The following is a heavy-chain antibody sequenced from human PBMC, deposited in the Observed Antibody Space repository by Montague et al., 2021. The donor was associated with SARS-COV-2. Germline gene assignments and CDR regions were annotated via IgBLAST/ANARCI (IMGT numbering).Heavy chain of an antibody. V-gene: IGHV4-59*08. CDR1: GGSISSYY. J-gene: IGHJ4*02. Sequence: SETLSLTCTVSGGSISSYYWSWIRQPPGKGLEWIGYIYYSGSTNYNPSLKSRVTISVDTSKNQFSLKLSSVTAADTAVYYCARHPGGTIFGVVGYPGGFDYWGQGTLVTVSS. CDR3: ARHPGGTIFGVVGYPGGFDY. D-gene: IGHD3-3*01. CDR2: IYYSGST.